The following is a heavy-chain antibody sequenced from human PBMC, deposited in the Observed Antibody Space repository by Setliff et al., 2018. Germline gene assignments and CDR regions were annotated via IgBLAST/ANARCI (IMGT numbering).Heavy chain of an antibody. V-gene: IGHV1-18*01. J-gene: IGHJ5*02. D-gene: IGHD2-21*02. Sequence: ASVKVSCKASGYTFTNYGFTWVRQAPGQGLEWMGMIITNTGKTSYPKKFQGRVTMTSDTSISIVYMDLTRLTSDDTAVYYCAQTKGFVDGYLDPWGQGTLVTVSS. CDR2: IITNTGKT. CDR1: GYTFTNYG. CDR3: AQTKGFVDGYLDP.